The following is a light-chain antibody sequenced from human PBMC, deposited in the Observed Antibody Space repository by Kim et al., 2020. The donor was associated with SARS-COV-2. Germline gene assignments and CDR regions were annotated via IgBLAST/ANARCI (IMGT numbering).Light chain of an antibody. CDR2: DND. J-gene: IGLJ1*01. Sequence: GQEVTISCSGSSSNIENNYVSWYQQLPGTAPKLLIFDNDERPSGIPDRFSGSKSGTSATLGITGLQTGDEADYYCGTWDSNLSVYVFGTGTKVTVL. CDR1: SSNIENNY. CDR3: GTWDSNLSVYV. V-gene: IGLV1-51*01.